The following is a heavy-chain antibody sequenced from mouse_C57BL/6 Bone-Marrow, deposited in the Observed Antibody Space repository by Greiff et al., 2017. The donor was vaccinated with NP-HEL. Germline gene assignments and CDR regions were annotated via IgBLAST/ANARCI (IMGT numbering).Heavy chain of an antibody. CDR3: ARDLRLLRRFAY. CDR1: GFTFSSYA. V-gene: IGHV5-4*01. CDR2: ISDGGSYT. Sequence: EVMLVESGGGLVKPGGSLKLSCAASGFTFSSYAMSWVRQTPEKRLEWVATISDGGSYTYYPDNVKGRFTISRDNAKNNLYLQMSHLKSEDTAMYYCARDLRLLRRFAYWGQGTLVTVSA. D-gene: IGHD1-1*01. J-gene: IGHJ3*01.